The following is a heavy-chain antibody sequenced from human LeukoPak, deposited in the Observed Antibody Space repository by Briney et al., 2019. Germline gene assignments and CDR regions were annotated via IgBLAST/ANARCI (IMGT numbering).Heavy chain of an antibody. CDR3: ARGAYYDFWSGYYTYYFDY. J-gene: IGHJ4*02. D-gene: IGHD3-3*01. CDR2: ISSSSYI. CDR1: GFTFSSYS. Sequence: GGSLRLSCAASGFTFSSYSMNWVRQAPGKGLEWVSSISSSSYIYYADSVKGRFTISRDNAKNSLYLQMNSLRAEDTAVYYCARGAYYDFWSGYYTYYFDYWGQGTLVTVSS. V-gene: IGHV3-21*01.